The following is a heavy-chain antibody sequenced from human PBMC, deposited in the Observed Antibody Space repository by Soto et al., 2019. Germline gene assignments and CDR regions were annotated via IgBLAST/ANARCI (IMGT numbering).Heavy chain of an antibody. V-gene: IGHV3-66*01. D-gene: IGHD2-2*01. CDR2: IYIGGGT. Sequence: EVQLVESGGGLVRPGGSVRLSCAASGFAVGSDYMSWVRQAPGKGLEWVSLIYIGGGTHYGDSVKGRLTISSDNSKNTLYLQMNSLRAEDTVEYHCTRGFCNSSGCYANWFDPWGQGTLVTVSS. J-gene: IGHJ5*02. CDR1: GFAVGSDY. CDR3: TRGFCNSSGCYANWFDP.